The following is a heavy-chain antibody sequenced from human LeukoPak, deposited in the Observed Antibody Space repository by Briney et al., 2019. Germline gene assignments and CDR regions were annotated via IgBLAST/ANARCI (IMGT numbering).Heavy chain of an antibody. Sequence: PSETLSLTCTVSGGSISSYYWSWIRQPPGKGLEWIAYIYYSGSTNYNPSLKSRVTISVDTSKNQFSLKLSSVTAADTAVYYCARHDGYQRAFDIWGQGTMVAVSS. D-gene: IGHD2-2*01. CDR3: ARHDGYQRAFDI. CDR2: IYYSGST. J-gene: IGHJ3*02. V-gene: IGHV4-59*08. CDR1: GGSISSYY.